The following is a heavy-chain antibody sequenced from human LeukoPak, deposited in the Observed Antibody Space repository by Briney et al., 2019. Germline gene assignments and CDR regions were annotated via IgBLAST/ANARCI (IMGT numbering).Heavy chain of an antibody. D-gene: IGHD1-14*01. J-gene: IGHJ3*02. V-gene: IGHV1-69*06. CDR2: IIPIFGTA. CDR1: GGTFSSYA. CDR3: ARDSVSPTGSLGPPAFDI. Sequence: ASVKVSCKASGGTFSSYAISWVRQAPGQGLEWMGGIIPIFGTANYAQKFQGRVTITADKSTSTAYMELSSLRSEDTAVYYCARDSVSPTGSLGPPAFDIWGQGTMVTFSS.